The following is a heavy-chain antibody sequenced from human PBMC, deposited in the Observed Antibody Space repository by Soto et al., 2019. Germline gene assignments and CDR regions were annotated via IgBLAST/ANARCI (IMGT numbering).Heavy chain of an antibody. J-gene: IGHJ4*02. CDR3: ARVPMIDGDLFDY. V-gene: IGHV1-18*01. CDR2: ISAYNGNT. CDR1: GYTFTSYG. Sequence: ASVKVSCKASGYTFTSYGISWVRQAPGQGLERMGWISAYNGNTNYAQKLQARVTMTTDTSTSTAFMELRSLRSDDTAVYYCARVPMIDGDLFDYWGQGPLFTVS. D-gene: IGHD4-17*01.